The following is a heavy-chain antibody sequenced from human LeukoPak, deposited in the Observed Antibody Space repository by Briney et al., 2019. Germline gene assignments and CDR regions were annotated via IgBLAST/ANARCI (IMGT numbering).Heavy chain of an antibody. V-gene: IGHV3-66*01. CDR3: SRGAGMRG. CDR2: IYSGGNT. CDR1: GFTVTRNY. Sequence: GGSLRLSCAASGFTVTRNYMNWVRQAPGKGLEWVSVIYSGGNTDYADSVRGRFTISRDNSKSTMYLQMNSLRVEDTAVYYCSRGAGMRGWGQGTLVTVSS. J-gene: IGHJ4*02.